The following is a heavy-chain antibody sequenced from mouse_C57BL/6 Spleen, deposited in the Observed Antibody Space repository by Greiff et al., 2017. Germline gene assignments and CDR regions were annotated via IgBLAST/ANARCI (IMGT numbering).Heavy chain of an antibody. D-gene: IGHD1-1*01. CDR3: ARSRGKLRIY. CDR1: GYTFTDYA. J-gene: IGHJ2*01. CDR2: ISTYYGDA. Sequence: VQLKESGPELVRPGVSVKISCKGSGYTFTDYAMHWVKQSHAKSLEWIGVISTYYGDANYNQKFKDKATMTVDKSSSTAYMDLARLTSEDSAVYYCARSRGKLRIYWGQGTTLTVSS. V-gene: IGHV1-67*01.